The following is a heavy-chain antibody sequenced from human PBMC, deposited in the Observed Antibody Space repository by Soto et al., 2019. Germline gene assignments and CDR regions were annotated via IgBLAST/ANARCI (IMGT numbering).Heavy chain of an antibody. CDR3: ARDWAAAGKFDY. J-gene: IGHJ4*02. Sequence: QVQLQESGPGLVKPSQTLSLTCTVSGGSISSGDYYWSWIRQPPGKALEWIGYIYYSGSTYYNPSLKSRVTISVDTSKNQFSLKLSSVTAADTAVYSCARDWAAAGKFDYWGQGTLVTVSS. V-gene: IGHV4-30-4*01. D-gene: IGHD6-13*01. CDR1: GGSISSGDYY. CDR2: IYYSGST.